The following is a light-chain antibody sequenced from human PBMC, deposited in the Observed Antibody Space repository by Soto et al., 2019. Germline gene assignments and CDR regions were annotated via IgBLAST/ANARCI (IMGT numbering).Light chain of an antibody. Sequence: DIQMTQSPSSLSASVGDRVSISCRASQSISNYLNWYQQKPGKAPRLLIHATSSLHSGVPSRCSGSGSGADYTLTISSLQPEDSATYYCQQTYNSPQTFGQGTTVDVK. J-gene: IGKJ1*01. CDR3: QQTYNSPQT. CDR2: ATS. V-gene: IGKV1-39*01. CDR1: QSISNY.